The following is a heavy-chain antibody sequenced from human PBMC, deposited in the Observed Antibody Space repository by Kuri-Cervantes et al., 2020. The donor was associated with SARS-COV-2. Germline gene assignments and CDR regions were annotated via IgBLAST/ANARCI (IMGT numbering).Heavy chain of an antibody. CDR2: IYYSGST. Sequence: ESLKISCTVSGGSISSYYWGWIRQPPGKGLEWIGYIYYSGSTNYNPSLKSRVTISADTSKNQFSLKLSSVTAADTAVYYCARVVPAAISFFDIWGQGTMVTVSS. CDR1: GGSISSYY. D-gene: IGHD2-2*01. J-gene: IGHJ3*02. V-gene: IGHV4-59*12. CDR3: ARVVPAAISFFDI.